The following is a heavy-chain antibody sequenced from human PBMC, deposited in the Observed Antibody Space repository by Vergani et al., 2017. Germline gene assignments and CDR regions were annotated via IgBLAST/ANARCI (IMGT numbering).Heavy chain of an antibody. CDR2: ISYDGSNK. D-gene: IGHD6-13*01. CDR3: ARDHQQLVRATXCGY. V-gene: IGHV3-30*04. CDR1: GFTFSSYA. Sequence: QVQLVESGGGVVQPGRSLRLSCAASGFTFSSYAMHWVRQAPGKGLEWVAVISYDGSNKYYADSVKGRFTISRDNSKNTLYLQMNSLRAEDTAVYYCARDHQQLVRATXCGYWGQGTLVTVSS. J-gene: IGHJ4*02.